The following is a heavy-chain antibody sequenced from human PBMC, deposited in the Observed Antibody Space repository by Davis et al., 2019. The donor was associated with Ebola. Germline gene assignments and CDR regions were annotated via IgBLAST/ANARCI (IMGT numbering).Heavy chain of an antibody. CDR3: SVGGQDGGFDY. V-gene: IGHV1-2*06. CDR1: GYTFTGYY. CDR2: INPNRGGT. J-gene: IGHJ4*02. D-gene: IGHD1-26*01. Sequence: SVKVSRMASGYTFTGYYMHWLRQAPGQGLEWMGRINPNRGGTNYAQKFQGRVTLTEDTSTDTAYMELSSLRSEDTAVYYCSVGGQDGGFDYWGQGTLVPVSS.